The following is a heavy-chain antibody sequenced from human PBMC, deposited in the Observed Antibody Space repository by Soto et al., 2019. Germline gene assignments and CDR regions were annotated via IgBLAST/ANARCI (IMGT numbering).Heavy chain of an antibody. CDR1: GFTFSSYA. CDR2: ISYDGSNK. V-gene: IGHV3-30-3*01. CDR3: ARNNWNLFDY. J-gene: IGHJ4*02. D-gene: IGHD1-7*01. Sequence: QVQLVESGGGVVQPGRSLRLSCAASGFTFSSYAMHWVRQAPGKGLEWVAVISYDGSNKYYADSVKGRFTISRDNSKNTLYLQMNSLRAEDTAVYYGARNNWNLFDYWGQGTLFTVSS.